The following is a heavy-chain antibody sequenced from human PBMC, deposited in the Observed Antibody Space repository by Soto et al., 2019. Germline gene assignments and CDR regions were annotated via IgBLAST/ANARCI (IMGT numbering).Heavy chain of an antibody. Sequence: EVQLVESGGGLGKPGGSLRLSCAASGFTFSSYSMNWVRQAPGKGLEWVSSISSSSSYIYYADSVNGRFTISRDNAKNSLYLQMNSLRAEDTAVYYCARVRIAVAGSDAFDIWGQGTMVTVSS. J-gene: IGHJ3*02. D-gene: IGHD6-19*01. V-gene: IGHV3-21*01. CDR2: ISSSSSYI. CDR3: ARVRIAVAGSDAFDI. CDR1: GFTFSSYS.